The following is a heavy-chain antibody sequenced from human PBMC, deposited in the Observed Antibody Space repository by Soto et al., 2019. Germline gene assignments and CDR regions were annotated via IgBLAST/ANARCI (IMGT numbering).Heavy chain of an antibody. Sequence: ASVKVSCKASGYTFTSYAMHWVRQAPGQRLEWMGWINAGNGNTKYSQKFQGRVTITRDTSASTAYMELSSLRSEDTAVYYCARDGHYGMADFQHWGQGALVTVS. CDR1: GYTFTSYA. CDR2: INAGNGNT. J-gene: IGHJ1*01. D-gene: IGHD4-17*01. V-gene: IGHV1-3*01. CDR3: ARDGHYGMADFQH.